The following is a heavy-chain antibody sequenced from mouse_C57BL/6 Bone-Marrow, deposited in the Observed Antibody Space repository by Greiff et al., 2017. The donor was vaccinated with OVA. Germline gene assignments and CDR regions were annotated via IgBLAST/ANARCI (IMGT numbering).Heavy chain of an antibody. Sequence: VQLKQSGPELVKPGASVKISCKASGYSFTDYNMNWVKQSNGKSLEWIGVINPNYGTTSYNQKFNGKATLTLDQSSSTAYMQLNSLTSEDSAVYYCASYYYGSSAGYYAMDYWGQGTSVTVSS. D-gene: IGHD1-1*01. CDR2: INPNYGTT. V-gene: IGHV1-39*01. CDR1: GYSFTDYN. J-gene: IGHJ4*01. CDR3: ASYYYGSSAGYYAMDY.